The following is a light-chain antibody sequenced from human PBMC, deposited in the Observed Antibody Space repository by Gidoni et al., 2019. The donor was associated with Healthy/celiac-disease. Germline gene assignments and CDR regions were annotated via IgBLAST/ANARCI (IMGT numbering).Light chain of an antibody. CDR2: GAS. CDR1: QSVSSN. Sequence: EIVMTQSPATLSVSPGEGATLSCRASQSVSSNLAWYQQKPGQSPRHLIYGASTTATGTPARFSGSGSGTEFTLTISSLQSEDFAVYYCQQYNNWPPTWTFGQGTKVEIK. J-gene: IGKJ1*01. V-gene: IGKV3-15*01. CDR3: QQYNNWPPTWT.